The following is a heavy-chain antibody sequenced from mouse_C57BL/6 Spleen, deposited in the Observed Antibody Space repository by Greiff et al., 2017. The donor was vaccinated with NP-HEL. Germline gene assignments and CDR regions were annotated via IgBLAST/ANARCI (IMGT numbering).Heavy chain of an antibody. J-gene: IGHJ2*01. CDR3: ARWVITTVVATGDY. D-gene: IGHD1-1*01. CDR1: GYTFTSYW. Sequence: VQLQQPGAELVKPGASVKMSCKASGYTFTSYWITWVKQRPGQGLEWIGDIYPGSGSTNYNEKFKSKATLTVDTSSSTAYMQLSSLTSEDSAVYYCARWVITTVVATGDYWGQGTTLTVSS. V-gene: IGHV1-55*01. CDR2: IYPGSGST.